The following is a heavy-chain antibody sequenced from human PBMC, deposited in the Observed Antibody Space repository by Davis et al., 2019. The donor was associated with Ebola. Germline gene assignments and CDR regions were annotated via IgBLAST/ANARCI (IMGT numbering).Heavy chain of an antibody. CDR2: INPNSGGT. J-gene: IGHJ6*01. CDR1: GYTFTGYY. Sequence: ASVKVSCKASGYTFTGYYMHWVRQAPGQGLEWMGRINPNSGGTNYAQNFQGRVTMTRDTSISTGYMELSRLTSDDTAVYYCARLKVPGTTFHYGMDVWGKGTTVTVSS. D-gene: IGHD2/OR15-2a*01. V-gene: IGHV1-2*06. CDR3: ARLKVPGTTFHYGMDV.